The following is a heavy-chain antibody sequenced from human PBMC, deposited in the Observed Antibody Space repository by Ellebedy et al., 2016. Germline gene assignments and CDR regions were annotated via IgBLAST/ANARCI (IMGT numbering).Heavy chain of an antibody. J-gene: IGHJ6*02. CDR3: ARVRSPDYSTNYDLDV. CDR2: IYGGGDS. Sequence: GESLKISXAASGFSVTSNDMSWVRQAPGKGLELVSLIYGGGDSYYADSVKGRFTISRDNSKNRVYLQMSSLRVEDTAVYSCARVRSPDYSTNYDLDVWGQGTTVTVSS. CDR1: GFSVTSND. V-gene: IGHV3-53*05. D-gene: IGHD3-22*01.